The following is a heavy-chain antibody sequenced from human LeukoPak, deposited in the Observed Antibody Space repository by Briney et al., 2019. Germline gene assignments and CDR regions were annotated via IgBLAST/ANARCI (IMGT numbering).Heavy chain of an antibody. D-gene: IGHD2-2*01. CDR3: ARCDFVVVPAAMTVYYYYGMDV. Sequence: GGSLRLSCAASGFTFSSYSMNWVRQAPGKGLEWVSSISSSSSYIYYADSVKGRFTISRDNAKNSLYLQMNSLRAEDTAVYYCARCDFVVVPAAMTVYYYYGMDVWGQGTTVTVSS. CDR1: GFTFSSYS. J-gene: IGHJ6*02. CDR2: ISSSSSYI. V-gene: IGHV3-21*01.